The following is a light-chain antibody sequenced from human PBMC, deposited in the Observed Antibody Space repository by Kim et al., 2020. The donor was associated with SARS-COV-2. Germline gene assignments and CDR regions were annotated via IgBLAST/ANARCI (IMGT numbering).Light chain of an antibody. CDR1: QDITKF. V-gene: IGKV1-33*01. CDR2: DAS. CDR3: QQYENVPYT. Sequence: GDRVTITCQASQDITKFLSWYQQKPGKAPELLIYDASKLEAGVPSRFSGSGSATHFTLTIDSLQPEDVATYYCQQYENVPYTFGQGTKLEIK. J-gene: IGKJ2*01.